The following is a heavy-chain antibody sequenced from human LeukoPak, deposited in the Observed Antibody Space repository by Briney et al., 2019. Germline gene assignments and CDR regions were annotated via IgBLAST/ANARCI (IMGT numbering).Heavy chain of an antibody. CDR3: AKSKGSYLRAYAFDI. CDR1: GFTFSSYA. J-gene: IGHJ3*02. V-gene: IGHV3-23*01. CDR2: MSGSGGST. Sequence: QSGGSLRLSCAASGFTFSSYAMSWVRQAPGKGLEWVSAMSGSGGSTCYADSVKDRFTISRDNSTNTLYLQMNSLRAEDTDVYHCAKSKGSYLRAYAFDIWGQGTMVTVSS. D-gene: IGHD1-26*01.